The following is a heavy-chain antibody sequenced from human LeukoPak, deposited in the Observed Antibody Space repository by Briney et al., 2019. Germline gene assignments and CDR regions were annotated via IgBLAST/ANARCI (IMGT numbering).Heavy chain of an antibody. CDR1: GSTFSDYY. Sequence: GGSLRLSCAASGSTFSDYYMSWIRQAPGKGLEWVSYISITSSYTDYADSVRGRFTISRDNAKNLLYLQMNSLRPEDTAVYYCARDWYCSSSICYTDRNWFDPWGQGTLVTVSS. V-gene: IGHV3-11*05. D-gene: IGHD2-2*02. CDR2: ISITSSYT. J-gene: IGHJ5*02. CDR3: ARDWYCSSSICYTDRNWFDP.